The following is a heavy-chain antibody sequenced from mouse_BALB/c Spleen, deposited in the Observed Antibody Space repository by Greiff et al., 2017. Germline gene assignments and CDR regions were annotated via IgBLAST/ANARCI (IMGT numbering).Heavy chain of an antibody. D-gene: IGHD4-1*01. J-gene: IGHJ1*01. CDR2: ISYSGST. CDR1: GDSITSGY. Sequence: EVKLQESGPSLVKPSQTLSLTCSVTGDSITSGYWNWIRKFPGNKLEYMGYISYSGSTYYNPSLKSRISITRDTSKNQYYLQLNSVTTEDTATYYCARYRTGYWYFDVWGAGTTVTVSS. CDR3: ARYRTGYWYFDV. V-gene: IGHV3-8*02.